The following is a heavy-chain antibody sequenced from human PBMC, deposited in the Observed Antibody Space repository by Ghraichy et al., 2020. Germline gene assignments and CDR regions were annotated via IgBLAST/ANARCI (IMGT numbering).Heavy chain of an antibody. V-gene: IGHV4-34*01. Sequence: GSLRLSCAVYGGSFSGYYWSWIRQPPGKGLEWIGEINHSGSTNYNPSLKSRVTISVDTSKNQFSLKLSSVTAADTAVYYCARGVAGYFDGLLLNYYYSGMDVWGQGTTVTASS. J-gene: IGHJ6*02. D-gene: IGHD3-9*01. CDR2: INHSGST. CDR1: GGSFSGYY. CDR3: ARGVAGYFDGLLLNYYYSGMDV.